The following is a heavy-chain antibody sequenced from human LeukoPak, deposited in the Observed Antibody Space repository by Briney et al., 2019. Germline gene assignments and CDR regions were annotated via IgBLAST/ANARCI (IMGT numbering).Heavy chain of an antibody. CDR2: ISYDGSNK. J-gene: IGHJ4*02. Sequence: GGSLRLSCAASGFTFSSYAMHWVRQAPGKGLEWVAVISYDGSNKYYADSVKGRFTISRDNSKNTLYPQMNSLRAEDTAVYYCARVYSGYDIDYWGQGTLVTVSS. CDR1: GFTFSSYA. V-gene: IGHV3-30-3*01. CDR3: ARVYSGYDIDY. D-gene: IGHD5-12*01.